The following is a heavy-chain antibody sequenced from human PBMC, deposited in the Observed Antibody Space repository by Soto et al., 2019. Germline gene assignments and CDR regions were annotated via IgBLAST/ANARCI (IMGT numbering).Heavy chain of an antibody. Sequence: GASVNVSCKASGYTCTSYYMHWVRQAPGQGLEWMGIINPSGGSTSYAQKFQDRVTMTRDTSARTVYMALSILRSEDTAVCYCARQYLAYCAGDCYPALDYWGQGTLVTVSS. D-gene: IGHD2-21*02. CDR2: INPSGGST. J-gene: IGHJ4*02. CDR1: GYTCTSYY. V-gene: IGHV1-46*01. CDR3: ARQYLAYCAGDCYPALDY.